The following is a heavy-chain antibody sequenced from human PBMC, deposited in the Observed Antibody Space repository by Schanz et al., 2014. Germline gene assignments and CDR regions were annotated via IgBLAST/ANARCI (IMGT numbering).Heavy chain of an antibody. J-gene: IGHJ4*02. CDR3: ARVVAAAPQGCNY. CDR2: ISHDGNNK. Sequence: QVQLVESGGGVVQPGRSLRLSCAASGFTFGSYPIHWVRQAPGKGLEWVAVISHDGNNKYYGDSVKGRFTISRDNSKNTVYLLMNSLSVEDTAVYYCARVVAAAPQGCNYWGRGTLVTVSS. D-gene: IGHD2-15*01. V-gene: IGHV3-30*04. CDR1: GFTFGSYP.